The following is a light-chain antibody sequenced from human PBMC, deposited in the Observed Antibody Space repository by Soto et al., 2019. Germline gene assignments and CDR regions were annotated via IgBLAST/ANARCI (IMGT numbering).Light chain of an antibody. CDR3: QQYNHWTSIT. Sequence: EIVMTQSPATLSVSPGERAILSCSASQSIRTNVAWYQQRPGQAPSLLIYGASTRATDIPARFSGSGSGTEFTLTISSLQSEDFAICYCQQYNHWTSITFGQGTRLEF. CDR1: QSIRTN. V-gene: IGKV3-15*01. J-gene: IGKJ5*01. CDR2: GAS.